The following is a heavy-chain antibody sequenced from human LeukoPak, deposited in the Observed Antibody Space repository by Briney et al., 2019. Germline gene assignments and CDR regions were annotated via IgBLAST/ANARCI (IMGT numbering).Heavy chain of an antibody. J-gene: IGHJ4*02. V-gene: IGHV1-24*01. CDR1: GYTLTELS. CDR3: ATVVYSSSWYDFDY. D-gene: IGHD6-13*01. CDR2: FDPEDGET. Sequence: ASVKVSCKVSGYTLTELSMHWARQAPGKGLEWMGGFDPEDGETIYAQKFQGRVTMTEDTSTDTAYMELSSLRSEDTAVYYCATVVYSSSWYDFDYWGQGTLVTVSS.